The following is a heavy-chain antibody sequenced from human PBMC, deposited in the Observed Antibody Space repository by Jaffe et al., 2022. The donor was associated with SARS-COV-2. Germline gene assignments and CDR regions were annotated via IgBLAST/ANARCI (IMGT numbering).Heavy chain of an antibody. CDR1: GGSINNYY. J-gene: IGHJ3*02. CDR2: VYYSGST. V-gene: IGHV4-59*01. CDR3: ARKGRPPFDI. Sequence: QVQLQESGPGLVKPSETLSLTCTVSGGSINNYYWSWIRQPPGKGLEWIGYVYYSGSTNYNPSLKSRVTISVDTSKNQFSLKLSSVTAADTAVYYCARKGRPPFDIWGQGTMVTVSS.